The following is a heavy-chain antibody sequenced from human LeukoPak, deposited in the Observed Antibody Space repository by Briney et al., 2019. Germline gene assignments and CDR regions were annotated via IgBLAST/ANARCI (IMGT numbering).Heavy chain of an antibody. J-gene: IGHJ4*02. Sequence: PGGCLRLSCAASGFTFSTYVMNWFRQAPGNGLEWVSTISVGAEYIFYADSVKGRFTISRDDSNNALYLQMHSLRAEDTALYYCASGPPFLKYFEYWGQGTLVTVSS. CDR3: ASGPPFLKYFEY. CDR2: ISVGAEYI. CDR1: GFTFSTYV. V-gene: IGHV3-23*01. D-gene: IGHD3-3*01.